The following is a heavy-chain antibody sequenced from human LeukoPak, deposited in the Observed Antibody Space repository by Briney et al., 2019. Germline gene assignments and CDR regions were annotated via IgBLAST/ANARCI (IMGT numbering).Heavy chain of an antibody. Sequence: SETLSLTCTVSGGSISSGGYYWSWIRQHPGKGLEWIGYIYYSGSTYYNPSLKSRVTISVDTSENQFSLKLSSVTAADTAVYYCARDSTLGRPGWFDPWGQGTLVTVSS. CDR2: IYYSGST. J-gene: IGHJ5*02. CDR1: GGSISSGGYY. CDR3: ARDSTLGRPGWFDP. V-gene: IGHV4-31*03. D-gene: IGHD2-2*01.